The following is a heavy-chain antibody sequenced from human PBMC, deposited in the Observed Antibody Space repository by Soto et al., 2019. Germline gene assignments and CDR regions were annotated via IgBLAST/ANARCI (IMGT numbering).Heavy chain of an antibody. CDR3: AKSYGGNWGAFDI. Sequence: GESLKISCAASGFTFSSYGMHWVRQAPGKGLEWVAVISYDGSNKYYADSVKGRFTISRDNSKNTLYLQMNSLRAEDTAVYYCAKSYGGNWGAFDIWGQGTMVTVSS. J-gene: IGHJ3*02. CDR2: ISYDGSNK. V-gene: IGHV3-30*18. CDR1: GFTFSSYG. D-gene: IGHD7-27*01.